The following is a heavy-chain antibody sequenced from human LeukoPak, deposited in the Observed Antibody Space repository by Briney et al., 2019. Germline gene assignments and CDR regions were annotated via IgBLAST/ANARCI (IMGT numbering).Heavy chain of an antibody. CDR1: GGSISSSSYY. D-gene: IGHD6-13*01. J-gene: IGHJ5*02. V-gene: IGHV4-39*01. CDR2: IYSGNS. CDR3: AACKEYTSSWYVGHSRVRFDP. Sequence: KPSEPLSLTCTVSGGSISSSSYYWGWIRQPPGKGLEWIWSIYSGNSYYNPSLKSRVTISVDTSKNQFSLKQSSVTAADTAVYYCAACKEYTSSWYVGHSRVRFDPWGQGTLVTVSS.